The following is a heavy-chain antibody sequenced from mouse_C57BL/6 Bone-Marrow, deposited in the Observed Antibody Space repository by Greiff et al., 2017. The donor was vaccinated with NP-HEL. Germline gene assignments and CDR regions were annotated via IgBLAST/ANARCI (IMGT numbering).Heavy chain of an antibody. Sequence: QVTLKESGPGILQPSQTLSLTCSFSGFSLSTFGMGVGWIRQPSGKGLEWLAHIWWDDDQYYHPALKSRLTISKDTSKNQVFLKIANVDTADTATYYCARIDYYGSSHFDYWGQGTTLTVSS. D-gene: IGHD1-1*01. J-gene: IGHJ2*01. CDR3: ARIDYYGSSHFDY. CDR2: IWWDDDQ. CDR1: GFSLSTFGMG. V-gene: IGHV8-8*01.